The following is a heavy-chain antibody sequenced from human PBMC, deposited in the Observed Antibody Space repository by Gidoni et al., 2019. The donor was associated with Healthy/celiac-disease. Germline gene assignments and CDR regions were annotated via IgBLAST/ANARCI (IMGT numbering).Heavy chain of an antibody. V-gene: IGHV2-70*15. J-gene: IGHJ4*02. Sequence: QVTLRESGPALVKPTQTRTLTCTFPGFSPSTSGMGVSWIRQPPGKALEWLARIDWDDDKYYSTSLKTRLTISKDTSKNQVVLTMTNMDPVDTATYYCARISVTAAAGVDYWGQGTLVTVSS. CDR3: ARISVTAAAGVDY. CDR2: IDWDDDK. CDR1: GFSPSTSGMG. D-gene: IGHD6-13*01.